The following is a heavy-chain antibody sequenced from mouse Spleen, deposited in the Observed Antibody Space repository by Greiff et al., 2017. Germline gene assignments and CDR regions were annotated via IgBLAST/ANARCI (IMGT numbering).Heavy chain of an antibody. CDR2: IDPSDSET. CDR1: GYTFTSYW. CDR3: ASNYYYGSSPAY. V-gene: IGHV1-52*01. Sequence: QVQLQQPGAELVRPGSSVKLSCKASGYTFTSYWMHWVKQRPIQGLEWIGNIDPSDSETHYNQKFKDKATLTVDKSSSTAYMQLSSLTSEDSAVYYCASNYYYGSSPAYWGQGTLVTVSA. D-gene: IGHD1-1*01. J-gene: IGHJ3*01.